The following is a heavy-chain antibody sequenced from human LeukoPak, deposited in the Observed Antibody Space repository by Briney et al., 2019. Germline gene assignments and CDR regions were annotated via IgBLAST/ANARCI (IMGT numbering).Heavy chain of an antibody. CDR1: GFTFSSYS. Sequence: GGSLRLSCSASGFTFSSYSMNWVRQAPGKGLEWVSYSSSSSSTIYYADSVKGRFTISRDNAKNSLYLQMNSLRAEDTAVYYCARANRHYYDSSDYFDYWGQGTLVTVSS. J-gene: IGHJ4*02. D-gene: IGHD3-22*01. CDR2: SSSSSSTI. V-gene: IGHV3-48*04. CDR3: ARANRHYYDSSDYFDY.